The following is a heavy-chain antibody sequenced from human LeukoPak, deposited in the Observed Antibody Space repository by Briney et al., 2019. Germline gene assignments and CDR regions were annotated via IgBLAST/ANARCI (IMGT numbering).Heavy chain of an antibody. CDR2: ISAYNGQT. J-gene: IGHJ5*02. CDR3: ARDFTPYCSSTGCSWFDP. CDR1: GYTFSSYG. Sequence: ASVKVSCKASGYTFSSYGISWVRQAPGQGLEWMGWISAYNGQTIYAQKLQGRVTTTTDTSTSTAYMELRSLTSDDTAVYYCARDFTPYCSSTGCSWFDPWGQGTLVTVSS. V-gene: IGHV1-18*01. D-gene: IGHD2-2*01.